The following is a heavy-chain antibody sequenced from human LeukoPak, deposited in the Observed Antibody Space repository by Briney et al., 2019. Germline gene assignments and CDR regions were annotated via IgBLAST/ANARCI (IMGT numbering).Heavy chain of an antibody. D-gene: IGHD1-26*01. CDR2: IYYSGST. V-gene: IGHV4-59*01. Sequence: KPSETLSLTCTVSGGSISSYYWSWIRQPPGKGLEWIGYIYYSGSTNYNPSLKSRVTISVDTSKNQFSLKLSSVTAADTAVYYCARAPGGVNWFDPWGQGTLVTVSS. CDR1: GGSISSYY. J-gene: IGHJ5*02. CDR3: ARAPGGVNWFDP.